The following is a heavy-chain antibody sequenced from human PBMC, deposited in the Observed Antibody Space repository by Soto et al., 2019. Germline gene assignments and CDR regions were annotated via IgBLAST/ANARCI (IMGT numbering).Heavy chain of an antibody. CDR1: GASIRSGGYY. J-gene: IGHJ4*02. V-gene: IGHV4-31*03. Sequence: SETLSLTCSVSGASIRSGGYYWSWLRQSPGKGLEWIGHIYYTGSTFYSPSLKSRLTISLDTSKNQFSLDLRSVTAADTAMYYCARIEMASIKWGRGTLVTVSS. CDR2: IYYTGST. CDR3: ARIEMASIK.